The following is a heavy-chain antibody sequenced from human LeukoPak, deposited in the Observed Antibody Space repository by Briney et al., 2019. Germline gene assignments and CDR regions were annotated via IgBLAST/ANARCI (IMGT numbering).Heavy chain of an antibody. V-gene: IGHV4-39*01. CDR1: GGSTSSSSYY. CDR3: ARQGYSSSRPDY. Sequence: SETLSLTCTVSGGSTSSSSYYWSWIRQPPGKGLEWIGEINHSGSTNYNPSLKSRVTISVDTSKNQFSLKLSSVTAADTAVYYCARQGYSSSRPDYWGQGTLVTVSS. CDR2: INHSGST. J-gene: IGHJ4*02. D-gene: IGHD6-13*01.